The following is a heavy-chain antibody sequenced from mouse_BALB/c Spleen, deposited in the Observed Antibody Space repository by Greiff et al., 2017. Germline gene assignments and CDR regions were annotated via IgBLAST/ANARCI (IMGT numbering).Heavy chain of an antibody. D-gene: IGHD1-1*01. Sequence: LVESGPELGKPGASVKISCKASGYSFTGYNMYWVKQSHRKSLEWIGYIDPYNGGTSYNQKSKGKATLTVDKSSSTAYMHLNSLTSEDSAIYYCAITVVHYFDYWGQGTTLTVSS. CDR2: IDPYNGGT. CDR3: AITVVHYFDY. J-gene: IGHJ2*01. CDR1: GYSFTGYN. V-gene: IGHV1S135*01.